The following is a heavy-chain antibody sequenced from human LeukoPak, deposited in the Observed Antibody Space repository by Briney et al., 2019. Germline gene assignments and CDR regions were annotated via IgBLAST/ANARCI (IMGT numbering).Heavy chain of an antibody. J-gene: IGHJ4*02. Sequence: SETLSLTCTVSGGSISSYYWSRIRQPPGKGLEWIGYIYYSGSTNYNPSLKSRVTISVDTSKNQFSLKLSSVTAADTAVYYCASITVDTAMVYFDYWGQGTLVTVSS. CDR3: ASITVDTAMVYFDY. V-gene: IGHV4-59*08. D-gene: IGHD5-18*01. CDR2: IYYSGST. CDR1: GGSISSYY.